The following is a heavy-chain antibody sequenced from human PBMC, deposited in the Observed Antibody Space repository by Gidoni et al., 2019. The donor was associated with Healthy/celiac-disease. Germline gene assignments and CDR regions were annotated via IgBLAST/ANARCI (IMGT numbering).Heavy chain of an antibody. CDR2: IYSGGST. J-gene: IGHJ6*02. CDR3: ARDSVAGTYGMDV. CDR1: GLTVSSNY. Sequence: EVQLVESGGGLVQPGGSLRLSCAASGLTVSSNYMSWVRQAPGKGLEWVSVIYSGGSTYYADSVKGRFTISRDNSKNTLYLQMNSLRAEDTAVYYCARDSVAGTYGMDVWGQGTTVTVSS. D-gene: IGHD6-19*01. V-gene: IGHV3-66*02.